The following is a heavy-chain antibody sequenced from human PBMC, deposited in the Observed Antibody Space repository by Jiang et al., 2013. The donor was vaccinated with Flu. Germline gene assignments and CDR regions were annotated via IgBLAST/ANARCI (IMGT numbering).Heavy chain of an antibody. CDR2: IGTAGDT. V-gene: IGHV3-13*01. D-gene: IGHD1-14*01. CDR1: GFTFSSYD. CDR3: ARVPGTSPVDYGMDV. Sequence: ASGFTFSSYDMHWVRQATGKGLEWVSAIGTAGDTYYPGSVKGRFTISRENAKNSLYLQMNSLRAGDTAVYYCARVPGTSPVDYGMDVWGQGTTVTVSS. J-gene: IGHJ6*02.